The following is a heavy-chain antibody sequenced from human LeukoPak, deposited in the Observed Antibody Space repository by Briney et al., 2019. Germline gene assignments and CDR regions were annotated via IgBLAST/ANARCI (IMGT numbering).Heavy chain of an antibody. D-gene: IGHD2-2*01. V-gene: IGHV4-34*01. J-gene: IGHJ4*02. CDR2: INHSGST. CDR3: ARRGVVPAARRQFDY. CDR1: GGSFSGYY. Sequence: PSETLSHTCQVHGGSFSGYYWSWIRQPPGKGLEWIGEINHSGSTNYNPSLKSRVTISVDTSKNQFSLKLSSVTAADTAVYYCARRGVVPAARRQFDYWGQGTLVTVSS.